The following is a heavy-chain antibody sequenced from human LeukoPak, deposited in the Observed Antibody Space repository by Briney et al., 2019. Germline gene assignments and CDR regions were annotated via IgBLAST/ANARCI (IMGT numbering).Heavy chain of an antibody. CDR1: GGSISSHY. J-gene: IGHJ3*02. CDR3: ARWVGDYYDSSGYYFWSGAFDI. Sequence: PSETLSLTCTVSGGSISSHYWSWIRQPPGKGLEWIGYIYYSGSTNYNPSLKRGVTISVDTSKNQFSLKLSSVTAADTAVYYCARWVGDYYDSSGYYFWSGAFDIWGQGTMVTVSS. CDR2: IYYSGST. V-gene: IGHV4-59*11. D-gene: IGHD3-22*01.